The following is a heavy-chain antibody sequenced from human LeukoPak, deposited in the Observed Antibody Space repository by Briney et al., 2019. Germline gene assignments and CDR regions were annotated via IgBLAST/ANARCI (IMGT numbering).Heavy chain of an antibody. J-gene: IGHJ3*02. CDR2: INHSGST. Sequence: SETLSLTCAVYGGSFSGYYWSWIRQPPGKGLEWIGEINHSGSTNYNPSLKSRVTISVDTSKNQFSLKLSSVTAADTAVYYCARGFRLRGYAFDIWGQGTMVTVSS. V-gene: IGHV4-34*01. CDR3: ARGFRLRGYAFDI. D-gene: IGHD5-12*01. CDR1: GGSFSGYY.